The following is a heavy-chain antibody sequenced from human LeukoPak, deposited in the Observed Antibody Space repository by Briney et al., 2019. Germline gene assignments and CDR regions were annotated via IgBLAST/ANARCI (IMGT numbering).Heavy chain of an antibody. D-gene: IGHD4-23*01. V-gene: IGHV1-2*02. CDR3: ARDLYGGTSATFDY. CDR2: INPNSGGT. J-gene: IGHJ4*02. Sequence: ASVKVSCKASGYTFTGYYMHWVRQAPGQGLEWMGWINPNSGGTYYAQKFQGRVTMTSDTSISSAYMELSRLRSDDRAVYYCARDLYGGTSATFDYWGQGTLVTVSS. CDR1: GYTFTGYY.